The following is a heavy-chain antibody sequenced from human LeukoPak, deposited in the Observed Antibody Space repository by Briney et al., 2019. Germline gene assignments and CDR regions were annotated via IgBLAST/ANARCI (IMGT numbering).Heavy chain of an antibody. Sequence: SETLSLTCTVSGGSISSYYWSWIRQPAGKGLEWIGRIYTSGSTNYNPSLKSRVTISVDKSKNQFSPKLSSVTAADTAVYYCARSLLTRFDPWGQGTLVTVSS. J-gene: IGHJ5*02. CDR1: GGSISSYY. CDR3: ARSLLTRFDP. V-gene: IGHV4-4*07. CDR2: IYTSGST.